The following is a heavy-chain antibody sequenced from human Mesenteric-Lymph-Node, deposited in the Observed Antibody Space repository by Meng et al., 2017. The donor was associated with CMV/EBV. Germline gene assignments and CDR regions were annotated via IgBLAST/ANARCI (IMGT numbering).Heavy chain of an antibody. CDR3: ARDNVNPEGFDP. V-gene: IGHV1-2*06. CDR1: GYTFTDFY. Sequence: QVQLVQSRAEVGKPGASVMGSCKASGYTFTDFYIHWARQAPGQGLEWMGRINPSSGVSNYAQNFKGSVTMTRDTSISKAYMELGRLTSADTAVYYCARDNVNPEGFDPWGQGTLVTVSS. J-gene: IGHJ5*02. CDR2: INPSSGVS. D-gene: IGHD2/OR15-2a*01.